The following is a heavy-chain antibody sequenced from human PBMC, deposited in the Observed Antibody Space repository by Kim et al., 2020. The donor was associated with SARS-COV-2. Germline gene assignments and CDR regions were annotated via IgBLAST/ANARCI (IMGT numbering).Heavy chain of an antibody. CDR3: ARQSSDLYYYYGMDV. CDR2: IYYSGST. CDR1: GGSISSSSYY. D-gene: IGHD1-26*01. J-gene: IGHJ6*02. Sequence: SETLSLTCTVSGGSISSSSYYWGWIRQPPGKGLEWIGSIYYSGSTYYNPSLKSRVTISVDTSKNQFSLKLSSVTAADTAVYYCARQSSDLYYYYGMDVWGQGTTVTVSS. V-gene: IGHV4-39*01.